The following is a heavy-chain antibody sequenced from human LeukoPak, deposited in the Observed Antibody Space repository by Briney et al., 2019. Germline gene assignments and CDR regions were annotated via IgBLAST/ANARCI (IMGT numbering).Heavy chain of an antibody. Sequence: GGSLRLSCAASGFTFSSHAMNWVRQAPGKGLEWVAVIWYDGSNKYYADSVKGRFTISRDNSKNTLYLQMNSLRAEDTAVYYCARGSGFDPWGQGTLVTVSS. CDR3: ARGSGFDP. J-gene: IGHJ5*02. CDR1: GFTFSSHA. V-gene: IGHV3-33*08. CDR2: IWYDGSNK. D-gene: IGHD6-6*01.